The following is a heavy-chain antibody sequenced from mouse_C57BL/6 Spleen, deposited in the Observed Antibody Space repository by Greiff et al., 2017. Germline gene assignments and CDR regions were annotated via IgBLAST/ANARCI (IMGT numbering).Heavy chain of an antibody. CDR1: GFTFSSYA. CDR3: ARESNGDYFDY. Sequence: EVQGVESGGGLVKPGGSLKLSCAASGFTFSSYAMSWVRQTPEKRLEWVATISDGGSYTYYPDNVKGRFTISRDNAKNNLYLQMSHLKSEDTAMYYCARESNGDYFDYWGQGTTLTVSS. J-gene: IGHJ2*01. CDR2: ISDGGSYT. V-gene: IGHV5-4*01. D-gene: IGHD2-5*01.